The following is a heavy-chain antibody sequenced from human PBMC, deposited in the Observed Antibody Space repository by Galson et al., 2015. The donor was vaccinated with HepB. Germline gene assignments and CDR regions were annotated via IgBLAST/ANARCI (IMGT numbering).Heavy chain of an antibody. CDR3: ARDSGTLWFGELEDWYFDL. CDR1: GYTFTSYA. Sequence: SVKVSCKASGYTFTSYAMHWVRQAPGQRLEWMGWINAGNGNTKYSQKFQGRVTITRDTSASTAYMELSSLRSEDTAVYYCARDSGTLWFGELEDWYFDLWGRGTLVAVSS. CDR2: INAGNGNT. D-gene: IGHD3-10*01. J-gene: IGHJ2*01. V-gene: IGHV1-3*01.